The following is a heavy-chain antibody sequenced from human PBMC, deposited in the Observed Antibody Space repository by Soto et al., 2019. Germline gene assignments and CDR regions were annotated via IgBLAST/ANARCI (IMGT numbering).Heavy chain of an antibody. J-gene: IGHJ6*02. CDR1: GYTLTELS. V-gene: IGHV1-24*01. CDR2: FDPEDGET. D-gene: IGHD3-10*01. Sequence: ASVKVSCKVSGYTLTELSMHWVRQAPGKGLEWMGGFDPEDGETIYAQKFQGRVTMTEDTSTDTAYMELSSLRSEDTAVYYCATHQVRYYYYGMDVWGQGTTVTVSS. CDR3: ATHQVRYYYYGMDV.